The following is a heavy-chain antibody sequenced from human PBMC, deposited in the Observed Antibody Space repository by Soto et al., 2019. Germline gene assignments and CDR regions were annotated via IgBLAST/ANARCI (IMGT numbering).Heavy chain of an antibody. CDR2: ISSSSRTI. Sequence: GGSLRLSCAASGFTFSSYSMNWVRQAPGKGLEWVSYISSSSRTIYYADSVKGRFTISRDNAKNSLYLQMNSLGDEDTAVYYCGGDSSGYYYPDVFDIWGQGTMVTVSS. CDR3: GGDSSGYYYPDVFDI. CDR1: GFTFSSYS. J-gene: IGHJ3*02. V-gene: IGHV3-48*02. D-gene: IGHD3-22*01.